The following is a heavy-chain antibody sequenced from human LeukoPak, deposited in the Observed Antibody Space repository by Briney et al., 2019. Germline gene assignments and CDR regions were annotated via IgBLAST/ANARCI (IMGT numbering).Heavy chain of an antibody. CDR2: ISGSGGVT. D-gene: IGHD3-10*01. V-gene: IGHV3-23*01. J-gene: IGHJ5*02. Sequence: GGSLRLSCVASGFTFGSYAMSWVRQAPGKGLEWVSLISGSGGVTYYADSVKGRFTISRDNSKNTLYLQMNSLRAEDTATYYCAKEWDASGARLGWFGPWGQGTLVTVSS. CDR1: GFTFGSYA. CDR3: AKEWDASGARLGWFGP.